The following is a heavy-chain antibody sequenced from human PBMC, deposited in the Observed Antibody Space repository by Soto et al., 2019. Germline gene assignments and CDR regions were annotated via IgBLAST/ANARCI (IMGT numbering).Heavy chain of an antibody. V-gene: IGHV4-38-2*02. CDR1: NFSISSGYY. CDR2: IYHTGHT. D-gene: IGHD1-26*01. J-gene: IGHJ4*02. CDR3: ATVMRELSLQGSLELDF. Sequence: SSETLSLTCIVSNFSISSGYYWGWIRQSPGKGLEWIATIYHTGHTYYNPSLKSRVTISVDTSENHFSLKLSSVTAADTAFYYCATVMRELSLQGSLELDFWGQGTLVTVSS.